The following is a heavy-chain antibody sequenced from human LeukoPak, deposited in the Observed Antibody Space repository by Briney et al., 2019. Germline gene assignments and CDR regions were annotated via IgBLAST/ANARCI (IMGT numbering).Heavy chain of an antibody. CDR2: IKEDESEK. Sequence: GGSLRLSCAASGFTFSNYWMSWVRQAPGNGPEWVANIKEDESEKNYVNSVKDRFTISRDNAKNSLYLQMNSLRAEDTAVYYCARDDTHYGSSGSFYDAFDTWGQGTMVTVSS. J-gene: IGHJ3*02. CDR1: GFTFSNYW. CDR3: ARDDTHYGSSGSFYDAFDT. V-gene: IGHV3-7*01. D-gene: IGHD3-22*01.